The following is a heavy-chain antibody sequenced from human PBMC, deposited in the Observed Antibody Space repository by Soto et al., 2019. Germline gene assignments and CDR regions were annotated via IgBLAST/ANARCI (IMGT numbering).Heavy chain of an antibody. CDR2: IYYSGST. CDR1: GGSISSGGYY. V-gene: IGHV4-31*03. J-gene: IGHJ4*02. CDR3: ARSSTSANYFDY. Sequence: QVQLQESGPGLVKPSQTLSLTCTVSGGSISSGGYYWSWIRQHPGKGLEWIGYIYYSGSTYYNPSLKSRVAISVDTSKNQFSLKLNSVTAADTAVYYCARSSTSANYFDYWGQGTLVTVSS. D-gene: IGHD2-2*01.